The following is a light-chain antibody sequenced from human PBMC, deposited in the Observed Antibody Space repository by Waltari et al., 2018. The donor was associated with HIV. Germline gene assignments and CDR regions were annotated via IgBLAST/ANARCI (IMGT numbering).Light chain of an antibody. CDR1: SNNVGNKG. CDR2: KNN. CDR3: SAWDRSLSAVI. V-gene: IGLV10-54*04. Sequence: QAGLTQPPSVSKGLRQTATLTCTGDSNNVGNKGATWLQQHQGHPPKLLFYKNNNRPSGISERFSASKSGNTASLTITGLQPEDEADYFCSAWDRSLSAVIFGGGTTLIVL. J-gene: IGLJ2*01.